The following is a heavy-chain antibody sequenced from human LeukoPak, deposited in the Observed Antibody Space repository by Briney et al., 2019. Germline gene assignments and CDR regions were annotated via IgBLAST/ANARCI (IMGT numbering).Heavy chain of an antibody. CDR3: ARRYFDY. Sequence: GGSLRLSCAASEFSFNNYFMNWVRQGPGKGLELVSSVSSSGSSTYYADSVKGRFTISRDNAKNSLYLQMNSLRAEDTAVYYCARRYFDYWGQGTLVTVSS. J-gene: IGHJ4*02. V-gene: IGHV3-48*04. CDR2: VSSSGSST. CDR1: EFSFNNYF.